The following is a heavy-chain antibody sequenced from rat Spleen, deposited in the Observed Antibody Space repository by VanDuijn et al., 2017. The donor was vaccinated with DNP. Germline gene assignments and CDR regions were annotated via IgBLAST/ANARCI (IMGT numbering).Heavy chain of an antibody. J-gene: IGHJ2*01. Sequence: EVQLVESGGGLVQPGRSLKLSCAASGFTFSDYNMAWVHQAPKKGLEWVATIVFDGSRTYYRDSVKGRFTISRDNAKSTLYLQMNSLRSEDMATYYCARHVLPLRVWDYWGQGVMVTVSS. CDR2: IVFDGSRT. V-gene: IGHV5S10*01. D-gene: IGHD1-4*01. CDR3: ARHVLPLRVWDY. CDR1: GFTFSDYN.